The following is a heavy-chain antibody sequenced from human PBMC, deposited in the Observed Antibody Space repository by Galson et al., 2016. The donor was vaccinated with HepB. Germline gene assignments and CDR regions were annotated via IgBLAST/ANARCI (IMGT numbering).Heavy chain of an antibody. CDR1: GDSISNYY. CDR3: ARRAGGQWLVHDAFDI. Sequence: ETLSLTCILSGDSISNYYWNWIRQPPGKGLEWIGYIYYSGSTNYNPSLKSRVTISVDTSKNQLSLNLRSVTAADTAVYYCARRAGGQWLVHDAFDIWGQGTLVTVSS. V-gene: IGHV4-59*01. CDR2: IYYSGST. J-gene: IGHJ3*02. D-gene: IGHD6-19*01.